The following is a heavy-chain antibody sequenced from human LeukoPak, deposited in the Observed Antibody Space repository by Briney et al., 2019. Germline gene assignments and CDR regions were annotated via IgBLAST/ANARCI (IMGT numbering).Heavy chain of an antibody. J-gene: IGHJ4*02. D-gene: IGHD3-3*01. Sequence: SETLSLTCAVSGGSISSGGYSWSWIRQPPGKGLEWIGYIYHSGSTYYNPSLKSRVTISVDRSKNQFSLKLSFVTAADTAVYYCARTYYDFWSGYYFDYWGQGTLVTVSS. CDR3: ARTYYDFWSGYYFDY. CDR1: GGSISSGGYS. V-gene: IGHV4-30-2*01. CDR2: IYHSGST.